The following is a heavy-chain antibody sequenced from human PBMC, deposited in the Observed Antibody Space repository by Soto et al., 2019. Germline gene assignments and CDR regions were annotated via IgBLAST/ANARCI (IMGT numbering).Heavy chain of an antibody. Sequence: QVQLVQSGAEVKKPGSSVKVSCKASGGTFSSYAISWVRQAPGQGLEWMGGIIPIFGTANYAQKFQGRVTITADKSTSTASMELGSLRSEDTAGYYCARARGNYYDSSGYYLDYWGPGTLVTVCS. CDR2: IIPIFGTA. CDR3: ARARGNYYDSSGYYLDY. CDR1: GGTFSSYA. D-gene: IGHD3-22*01. J-gene: IGHJ4*02. V-gene: IGHV1-69*06.